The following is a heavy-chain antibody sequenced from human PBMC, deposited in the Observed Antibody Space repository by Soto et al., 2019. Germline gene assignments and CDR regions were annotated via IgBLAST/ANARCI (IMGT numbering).Heavy chain of an antibody. CDR3: AKGSMSAHQFRDH. Sequence: QVQLVESGGGEVQPGRSLRLSCAASGFTFSNYGMHWVRQAPGKGLEWVTTISSDGNDKYYADSVKGRFTISRDNSKNTLDLQMSGLRAEDTAVYYCAKGSMSAHQFRDHWGQGTLVTVSS. V-gene: IGHV3-30*18. J-gene: IGHJ4*02. CDR2: ISSDGNDK. D-gene: IGHD6-6*01. CDR1: GFTFSNYG.